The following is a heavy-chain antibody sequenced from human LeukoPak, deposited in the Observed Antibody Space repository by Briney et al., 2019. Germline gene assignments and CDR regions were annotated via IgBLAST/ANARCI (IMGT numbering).Heavy chain of an antibody. D-gene: IGHD4-17*01. CDR3: AALGYGDYVRYYYYGMDV. CDR1: GFTFSSYA. CDR2: ISGSGGST. J-gene: IGHJ6*02. Sequence: PGGSLRLSCAASGFTFSSYAMSWVRQAPGKGLEWVSAISGSGGSTYYADSVKGRFTISRDNSKNTLYLQMNSLRAEDTAVYYCAALGYGDYVRYYYYGMDVWGQGTTVTVSS. V-gene: IGHV3-23*01.